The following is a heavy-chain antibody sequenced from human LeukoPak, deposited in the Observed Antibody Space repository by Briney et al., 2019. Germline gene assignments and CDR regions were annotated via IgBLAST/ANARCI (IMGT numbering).Heavy chain of an antibody. CDR1: GFTFSSYA. CDR2: ISYDGSNK. V-gene: IGHV3-30-3*01. Sequence: GGSLRLSCVASGFTFSSYAMHWVRQAPGKGLEWVALISYDGSNKYYADSVKGRFTISRDNSKNTLYLQMNSLRAEDTAVYYCARGGVYSSGSYYLYYFDYWGREPWSPSPQ. J-gene: IGHJ4*02. CDR3: ARGGVYSSGSYYLYYFDY. D-gene: IGHD6-19*01.